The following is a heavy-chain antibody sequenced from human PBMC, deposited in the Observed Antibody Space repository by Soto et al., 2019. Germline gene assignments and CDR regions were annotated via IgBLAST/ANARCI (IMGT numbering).Heavy chain of an antibody. CDR2: IYYSGTT. CDR1: GASIRSTY. CDR3: ARIPLCVTKGTVLHYVDS. D-gene: IGHD2-8*01. Sequence: QVQLQESCPGLVKPSEPLSLTCTVSGASIRSTYWSWILQSPGKGLEWIVYIYYSGTTTYHPSLKNRVSILVDTSKIRLSLNLTSVTAADTAVYFCARIPLCVTKGTVLHYVDSGGQGTQGTVSS. J-gene: IGHJ4*02. V-gene: IGHV4-59*01.